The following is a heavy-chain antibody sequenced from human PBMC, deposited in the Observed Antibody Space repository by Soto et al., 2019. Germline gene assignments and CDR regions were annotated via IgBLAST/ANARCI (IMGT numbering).Heavy chain of an antibody. J-gene: IGHJ4*02. CDR3: ARVIAAAGQFDY. Sequence: SVKVSCKASGGTFSSYAISWVRQAPGQGLEWMGGIIPIFGTANYAQKFQGRVTITADESTSTAYMELSSLRSEDTAVYYCARVIAAAGQFDYWGQGTLVTVS. V-gene: IGHV1-69*13. D-gene: IGHD6-13*01. CDR1: GGTFSSYA. CDR2: IIPIFGTA.